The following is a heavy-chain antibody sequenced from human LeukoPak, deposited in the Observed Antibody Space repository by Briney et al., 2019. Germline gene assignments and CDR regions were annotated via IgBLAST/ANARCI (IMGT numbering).Heavy chain of an antibody. CDR3: AKALMTLVRGVPRTTWFDP. CDR2: INESGTT. CDR1: GGSFRCYY. D-gene: IGHD3-10*01. Sequence: PSETLSLTCAVFGGSFRCYYWTWVRQAPGKGLEWIGEINESGTTNYNPSLDNRVTISVDRSKNQFSLKVTSLTAADTAVFYCAKALMTLVRGVPRTTWFDPWGPGTLVTVSS. J-gene: IGHJ5*02. V-gene: IGHV4-34*01.